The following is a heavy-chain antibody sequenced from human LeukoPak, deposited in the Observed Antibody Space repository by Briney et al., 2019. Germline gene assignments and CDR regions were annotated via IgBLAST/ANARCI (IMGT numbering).Heavy chain of an antibody. CDR3: ARNPTVAGHWYFDL. D-gene: IGHD6-19*01. Sequence: SVKVSCKASGYTCTSYDINWVRQATGQGLEWMGWMNPNSGNTGYAQKFQGRVTMTRNTSISTAYMELSSLRSEDTAVYYCARNPTVAGHWYFDLWGRGTLVTVSS. CDR1: GYTCTSYD. CDR2: MNPNSGNT. J-gene: IGHJ2*01. V-gene: IGHV1-8*01.